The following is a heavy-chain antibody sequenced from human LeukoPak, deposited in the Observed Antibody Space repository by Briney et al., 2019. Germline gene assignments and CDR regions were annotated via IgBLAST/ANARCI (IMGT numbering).Heavy chain of an antibody. CDR2: ITGSGGDT. D-gene: IGHD2-15*01. CDR3: ATSAGRRISC. V-gene: IGHV3-23*01. J-gene: IGHJ4*02. CDR1: GFTFSSYA. Sequence: XGSLRLSCAASGFTFSSYAMSWVRQAPGKGLEWVSGITGSGGDTNYADSVKGRFTISRDNSKNTLYLQMNSLRAEDTAVYYCATSAGRRISCWGQGTLVTVSS.